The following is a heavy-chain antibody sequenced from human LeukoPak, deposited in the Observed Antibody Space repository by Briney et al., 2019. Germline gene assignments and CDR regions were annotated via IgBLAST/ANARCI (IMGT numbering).Heavy chain of an antibody. CDR3: AREIYGSFDY. D-gene: IGHD4-17*01. J-gene: IGHJ4*02. V-gene: IGHV3-21*01. CDR1: GFTSSSYS. CDR2: ISSSSSYI. Sequence: PGGSLSLSCAASGFTSSSYSMNLVRQAPGKGLEWVSSISSSSSYIYYADSVKGRFTISRDNAKNSLYLQMNSLRAEDTAVYYCAREIYGSFDYWGQGTLVTVSS.